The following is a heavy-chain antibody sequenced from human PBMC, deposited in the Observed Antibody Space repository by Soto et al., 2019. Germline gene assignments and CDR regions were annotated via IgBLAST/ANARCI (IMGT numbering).Heavy chain of an antibody. CDR2: ISYDGSNK. Sequence: GGSLRLSCAASGFTFSSYAMHWVRQAPGKGLEWVAVISYDGSNKYYADSVKGRFTISRDNSKNTLYLQMNSLRAEDTAVYYCAGEDVTYYYDSSGYDYWGQGTLVTVSS. CDR1: GFTFSSYA. CDR3: AGEDVTYYYDSSGYDY. V-gene: IGHV3-30-3*01. J-gene: IGHJ4*02. D-gene: IGHD3-22*01.